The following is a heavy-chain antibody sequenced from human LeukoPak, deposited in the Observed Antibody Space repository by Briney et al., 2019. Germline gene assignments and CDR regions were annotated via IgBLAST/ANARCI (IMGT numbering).Heavy chain of an antibody. CDR3: ARVGSSWSRYHYYYMDV. D-gene: IGHD6-13*01. J-gene: IGHJ6*03. V-gene: IGHV4-34*01. CDR2: INHSGST. CDR1: GGSFSGYY. Sequence: SETLSLTCAVYGGSFSGYYWSWIRQPPGKGLEWIGEINHSGSTNYNPSLKSRVTISVDTSKNQFSLKLSSVTAADTAVYYCARVGSSWSRYHYYYMDVWGKGTTVTVSS.